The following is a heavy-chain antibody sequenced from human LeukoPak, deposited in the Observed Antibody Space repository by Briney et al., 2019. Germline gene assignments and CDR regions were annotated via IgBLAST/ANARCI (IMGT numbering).Heavy chain of an antibody. J-gene: IGHJ4*02. CDR1: GFTFSSYA. V-gene: IGHV3-30*04. CDR2: KSYDGSNK. CDR3: ARDRRVLLWFGELFDY. Sequence: PGGSLRLSCAASGFTFSSYAMHWVRQAPGKGLEWVAVKSYDGSNKYYADSVKGRFTISRDNSKNTLYLQMNSLRAEDTAVYYCARDRRVLLWFGELFDYWGQGTLVTVSS. D-gene: IGHD3-10*01.